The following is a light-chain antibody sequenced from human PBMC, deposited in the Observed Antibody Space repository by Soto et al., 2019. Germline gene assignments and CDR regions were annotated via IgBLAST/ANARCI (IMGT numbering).Light chain of an antibody. CDR2: GAS. J-gene: IGKJ2*01. CDR1: ESVTNK. V-gene: IGKV3-15*01. Sequence: ETVMTQSPATLSVSPGEGATLSCRASESVTNKLAWYQQKPGQSPRLLIYGASTRATDIPARFSGSGSGTEFTLTISSLQSEEFAVYYCQQYNNWPPLYTFGQGTKLEIK. CDR3: QQYNNWPPLYT.